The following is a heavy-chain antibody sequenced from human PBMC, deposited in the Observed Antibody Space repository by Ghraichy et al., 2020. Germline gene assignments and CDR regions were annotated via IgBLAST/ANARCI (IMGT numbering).Heavy chain of an antibody. V-gene: IGHV4-31*03. CDR1: GGSISSGGFY. CDR3: ARDVYDSDGYYSFWYFDL. Sequence: SETLSLTCTVYGGSISSGGFYWSWIRQSPGKGLEWIGYIYHSGITSYNVSIKSRLDMSVDTSKNQFSLSLRSVTAADTAVYFCARDVYDSDGYYSFWYFDLWGPGTLVTVSS. D-gene: IGHD3-22*01. J-gene: IGHJ2*01. CDR2: IYHSGIT.